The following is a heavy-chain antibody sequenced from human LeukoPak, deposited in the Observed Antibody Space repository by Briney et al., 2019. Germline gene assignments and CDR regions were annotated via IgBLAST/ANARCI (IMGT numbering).Heavy chain of an antibody. D-gene: IGHD2-2*01. CDR1: GFTFGDYA. CDR2: IRSKAYGGTT. CDR3: TRVVGSGYCSSTSCYHDY. J-gene: IGHJ4*02. V-gene: IGHV3-49*04. Sequence: PGGSLRLSCTASGFTFGDYAMSWVRQAPGKGLEWVGFIRSKAYGGTTEYAASVKGRFTISRDDSKSIAYLQMNSLKTEDTAVYYCTRVVGSGYCSSTSCYHDYWGQGTLVTVSS.